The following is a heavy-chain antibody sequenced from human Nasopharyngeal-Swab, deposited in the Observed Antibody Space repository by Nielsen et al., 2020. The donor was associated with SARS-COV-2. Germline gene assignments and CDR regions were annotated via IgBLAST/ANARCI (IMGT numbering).Heavy chain of an antibody. J-gene: IGHJ4*02. Sequence: SETLFLTCAVYGGSFSGYYWSWIRQPPGKGLEWIGEVNHSGSTNYNPSLKSRVTISVDTSKNQFSLKLSSVTAADTAVYYCARATPEYDILTGYLGWGQGTLVTVSS. CDR3: ARATPEYDILTGYLG. V-gene: IGHV4-34*01. CDR2: VNHSGST. CDR1: GGSFSGYY. D-gene: IGHD3-9*01.